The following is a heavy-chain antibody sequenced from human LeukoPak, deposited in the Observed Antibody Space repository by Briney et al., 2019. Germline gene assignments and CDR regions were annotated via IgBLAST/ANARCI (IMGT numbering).Heavy chain of an antibody. CDR3: ARDGMFVGGWLRGEEIDY. Sequence: ASVKVSCKASSYTFTSYGISWVRQAPGQGLEWMGWISAYNGNTNYAQKLQGRVTMTTDTSTSTAYMELRSLRSDDTAVYYCARDGMFVGGWLRGEEIDYWGQGTLVTVSS. D-gene: IGHD6-19*01. CDR2: ISAYNGNT. J-gene: IGHJ4*02. V-gene: IGHV1-18*01. CDR1: SYTFTSYG.